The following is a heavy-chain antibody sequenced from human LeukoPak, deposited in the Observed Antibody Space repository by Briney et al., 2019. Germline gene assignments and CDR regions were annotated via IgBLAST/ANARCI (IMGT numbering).Heavy chain of an antibody. V-gene: IGHV3-30*04. CDR3: ARDLTAMATVI. D-gene: IGHD5-18*01. CDR1: GFTFSSYA. J-gene: IGHJ3*02. CDR2: ISRDGSNK. Sequence: GGSLRVSCAASGFTFSSYAMFWVRQPPGKGLEWVALISRDGSNKYYADSVQGRFTISRGNSKNTLYLQMNSLRAEDMAVYYCARDLTAMATVIWGQGTMVTVSS.